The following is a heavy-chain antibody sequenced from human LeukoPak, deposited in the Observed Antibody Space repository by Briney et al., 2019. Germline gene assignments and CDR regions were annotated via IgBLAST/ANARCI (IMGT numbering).Heavy chain of an antibody. D-gene: IGHD6-6*01. Sequence: GGSLRLSCAASGFIFSNHAMSWVRQTPGKGLEWVSAIGGSGDSTYYADSVKGRFTISRDNSKNTTYLQMNSLRAEDTAVYYCATTPWVAARYFDYWGQGTLVTVSS. J-gene: IGHJ4*02. V-gene: IGHV3-23*01. CDR2: IGGSGDST. CDR1: GFIFSNHA. CDR3: ATTPWVAARYFDY.